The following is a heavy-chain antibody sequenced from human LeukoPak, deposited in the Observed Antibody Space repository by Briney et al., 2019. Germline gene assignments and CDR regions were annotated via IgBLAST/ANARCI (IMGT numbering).Heavy chain of an antibody. CDR2: ISSSNYI. J-gene: IGHJ4*02. Sequence: GGSLRLSCAASGFTFSSYSMNWVRQAPGKGLEWVSFISSSNYIYYADSVKGRFTISRDNAKNSLYLQMNSLRAEDTAVYYCAKGHFYDSRGSPDYWGQGTLVTVFS. D-gene: IGHD3-22*01. CDR1: GFTFSSYS. CDR3: AKGHFYDSRGSPDY. V-gene: IGHV3-21*01.